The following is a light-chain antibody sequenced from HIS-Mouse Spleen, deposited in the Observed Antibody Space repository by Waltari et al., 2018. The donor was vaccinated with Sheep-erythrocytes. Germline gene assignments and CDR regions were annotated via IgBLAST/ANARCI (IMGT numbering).Light chain of an antibody. CDR1: SRDVGSYNL. Sequence: QSALTQPASVSGSPGQSITISCTGTSRDVGSYNLVSWYQQHPGKAPKLLIYEGSKRPSGVSNRFSGSKPGNTASPTSSGLQAADEADYYCFSYAGSSTPGVFGGGTKLTVL. CDR3: FSYAGSSTPGV. CDR2: EGS. V-gene: IGLV2-23*01. J-gene: IGLJ3*02.